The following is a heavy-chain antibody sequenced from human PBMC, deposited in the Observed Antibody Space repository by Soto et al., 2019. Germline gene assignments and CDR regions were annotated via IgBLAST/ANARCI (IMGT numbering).Heavy chain of an antibody. CDR2: ISYDGSNK. CDR1: GFTFSSYG. J-gene: IGHJ4*02. Sequence: GGSLRLSCAASGFTFSSYGMHWVRQAPGKGLEWVAVISYDGSNKYYADSVKGRFTISRDNSKNTLYLQMNSLRAEDTAVYYCAKDRRTAVAGILDYWGQGTLVTVSS. D-gene: IGHD6-19*01. V-gene: IGHV3-30*18. CDR3: AKDRRTAVAGILDY.